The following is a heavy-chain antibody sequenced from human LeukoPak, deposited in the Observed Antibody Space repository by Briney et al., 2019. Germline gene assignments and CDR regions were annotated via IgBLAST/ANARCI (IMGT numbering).Heavy chain of an antibody. CDR3: ARDFRVAIKPGEDY. CDR2: INPNSGGT. D-gene: IGHD3-3*01. J-gene: IGHJ4*02. V-gene: IGHV1-2*02. Sequence: SVKVSCKASGYTFTGYYMHWVRQAPGQGLEWMGWINPNSGGTNYAQKFQGRVTMTRDTSISTAYTELSRLRSDDTAVYYCARDFRVAIKPGEDYWGQGTLVTVSS. CDR1: GYTFTGYY.